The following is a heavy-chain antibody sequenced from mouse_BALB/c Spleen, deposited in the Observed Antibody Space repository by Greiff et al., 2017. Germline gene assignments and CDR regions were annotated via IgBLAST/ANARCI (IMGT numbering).Heavy chain of an antibody. CDR1: GFNINDTY. CDR2: IDPANGNT. CDR3: ARVPPDDCYYN. D-gene: IGHD2-3*01. Sequence: VQLQQSGAELVKPGASVKLSCTASGFNINDTYMHWVKQRPEQGLEWIGRIDPANGNTKYDPKFQGKATITADTSSNTAYLQLSSLTSEDTSVYYCARVPPDDCYYNWGQGTLVTVSA. V-gene: IGHV14-3*02. J-gene: IGHJ3*01.